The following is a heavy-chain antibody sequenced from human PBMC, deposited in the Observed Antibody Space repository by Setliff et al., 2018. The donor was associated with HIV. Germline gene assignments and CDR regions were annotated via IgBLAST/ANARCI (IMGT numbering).Heavy chain of an antibody. J-gene: IGHJ6*04. CDR2: IYYSGST. Sequence: SETLSLTCTVSGGSISSHYWSWIRQPPGKGLEWIGYIYYSGSTNYNPSLKSRVTISVDTSKNQFSLKLSSVTAADTAVYYCARVRADYKFGSIDVWGKGTTVTVSS. CDR1: GGSISSHY. CDR3: ARVRADYKFGSIDV. V-gene: IGHV4-59*11. D-gene: IGHD3-10*01.